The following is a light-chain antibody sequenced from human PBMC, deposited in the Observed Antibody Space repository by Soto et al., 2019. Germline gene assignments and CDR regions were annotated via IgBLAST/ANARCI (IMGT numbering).Light chain of an antibody. CDR1: SSDVGGYYF. CDR2: DIT. J-gene: IGLJ3*02. V-gene: IGLV2-11*01. Sequence: QSALTQPRSVSGSPGQSVTISCIGTSSDVGGYYFVSWYQQHPGKAPKLIIYDITKRTSEVPDRFSGSKSGNSASLTISGLQADDEADYFCCSYAGSYTLWVFGGGTKLTVL. CDR3: CSYAGSYTLWV.